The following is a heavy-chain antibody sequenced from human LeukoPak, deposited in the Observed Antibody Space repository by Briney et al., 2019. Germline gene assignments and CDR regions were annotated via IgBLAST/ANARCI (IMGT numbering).Heavy chain of an antibody. V-gene: IGHV3-30-3*01. D-gene: IGHD5-24*01. Sequence: PAGSLRLSCAASGFTFSSYSMHWVRQAPGKGLEWVAVISYDGSNKYYADSMKGRFTISRDNSKNTLYLQMNSLRAADTAVYYCARREGYNHWYFDLWGRGTLVTVSS. CDR1: GFTFSSYS. CDR3: ARREGYNHWYFDL. CDR2: ISYDGSNK. J-gene: IGHJ2*01.